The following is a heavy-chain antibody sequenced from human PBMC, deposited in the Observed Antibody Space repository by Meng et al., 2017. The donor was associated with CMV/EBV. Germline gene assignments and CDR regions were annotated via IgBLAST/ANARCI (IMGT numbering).Heavy chain of an antibody. CDR3: TRDAHLTTVTPNWFDP. D-gene: IGHD4-17*01. J-gene: IGHJ5*02. Sequence: QVPPWRVGAELRKPGASVKVSCKASGDTFTDYYMHWVRQAPGQGLEWMGCINPNSGDTNYAQKFQGRVTMTRDTSISTAYMELSRLRSDDTAVYYCTRDAHLTTVTPNWFDPWGQGTLVTVSS. V-gene: IGHV1-2*02. CDR1: GDTFTDYY. CDR2: INPNSGDT.